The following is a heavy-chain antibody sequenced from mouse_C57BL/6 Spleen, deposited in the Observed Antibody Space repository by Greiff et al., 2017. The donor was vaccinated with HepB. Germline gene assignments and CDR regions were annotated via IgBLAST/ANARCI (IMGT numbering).Heavy chain of an antibody. Sequence: EVKLMESGGDLVKPGGSLKLSCAASGFTFSSYGMSWVRQTPDKRLEWVATISSGGSYTYYPDSVKGRFTISRDNAKNTLYLQMSSLKSEDTAMYYCARSSYYYGSSYGGYFDVWGTGTTVTVSS. D-gene: IGHD1-1*01. J-gene: IGHJ1*03. V-gene: IGHV5-6*01. CDR2: ISSGGSYT. CDR1: GFTFSSYG. CDR3: ARSSYYYGSSYGGYFDV.